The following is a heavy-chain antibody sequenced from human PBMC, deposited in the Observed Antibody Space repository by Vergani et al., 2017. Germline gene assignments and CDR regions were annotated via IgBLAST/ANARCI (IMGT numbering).Heavy chain of an antibody. D-gene: IGHD4-23*01. CDR2: IYVSGIT. Sequence: QVQLQESGPGLVKPSQTLSLTCTVSGASINNDFYSWHWIRQPAGKGLEWIGRIYVSGITDYNSSLQSRVSMSVDTSKNQFSLTLTSVTAADTAVYYCARDNKQLRQRAFDLWGQGTMVTVSS. V-gene: IGHV4-61*02. CDR1: GASINNDFYS. J-gene: IGHJ3*01. CDR3: ARDNKQLRQRAFDL.